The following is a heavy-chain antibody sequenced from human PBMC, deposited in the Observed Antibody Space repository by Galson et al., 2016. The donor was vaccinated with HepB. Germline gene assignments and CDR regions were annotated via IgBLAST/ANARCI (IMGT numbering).Heavy chain of an antibody. Sequence: SETLSLTCVVSGGSISSNHWWSWVRQPPGKGLEWIGEIYHSESTNYNPSLRSRVTISIDKSKNQFSLRLSSVTAADTAVYFCARRNYYGSAIYHNYFDYWGQGTLVTVSS. D-gene: IGHD3-10*01. CDR3: ARRNYYGSAIYHNYFDY. V-gene: IGHV4-4*02. J-gene: IGHJ4*02. CDR1: GGSISSNHW. CDR2: IYHSEST.